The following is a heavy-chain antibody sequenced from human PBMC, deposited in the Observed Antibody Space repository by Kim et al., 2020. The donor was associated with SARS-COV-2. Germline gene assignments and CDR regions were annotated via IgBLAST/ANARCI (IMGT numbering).Heavy chain of an antibody. CDR2: MYYSGST. Sequence: SETLSLTCFVSGDSISNTGYFWGWIRQPPGKGLEWIGTMYYSGSTYYNPSLKSRVTMSLDTSKNQFSLRLSSVTASDTAFYYCATYTWPRIVAAGSWYFDLWGRGTLVTVSS. J-gene: IGHJ2*01. D-gene: IGHD6-13*01. CDR3: ATYTWPRIVAAGSWYFDL. CDR1: GDSISNTGYF. V-gene: IGHV4-39*01.